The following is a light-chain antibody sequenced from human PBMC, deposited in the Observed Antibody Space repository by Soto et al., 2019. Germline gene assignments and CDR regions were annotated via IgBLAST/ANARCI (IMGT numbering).Light chain of an antibody. CDR2: GAS. CDR3: QQYNNWPRT. CDR1: QSVSSN. V-gene: IGKV3-15*01. Sequence: ENVMRQSPATLSVYPGERATLSCRASQSVSSNLAWYQQKPGQAPRLLIYGASTRATGIPARFSGSGSGTEFTLTISSLQSEDFAVYYCQQYNNWPRTFGQGTKVDIK. J-gene: IGKJ1*01.